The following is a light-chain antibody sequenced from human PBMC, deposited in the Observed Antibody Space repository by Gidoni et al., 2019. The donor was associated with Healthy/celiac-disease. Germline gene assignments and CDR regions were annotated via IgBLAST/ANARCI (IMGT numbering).Light chain of an antibody. Sequence: TQSPSSLSATVADRVTITCRASQSISSYLNWYQQKPGKAPKLLIYAASSLQSGVPSRFSGSGSGTDFTLTISSLQPEDFATYYCQQSYSTPHTFGGGTKVEIK. V-gene: IGKV1-39*01. CDR2: AAS. J-gene: IGKJ4*01. CDR1: QSISSY. CDR3: QQSYSTPHT.